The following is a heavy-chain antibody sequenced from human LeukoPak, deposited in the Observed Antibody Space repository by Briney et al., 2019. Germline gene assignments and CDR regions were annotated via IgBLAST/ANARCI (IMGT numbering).Heavy chain of an antibody. Sequence: GGSLRLSCAASVFTFSSYAMRWVRQAPGKGLEWVSAISGSGGSTYYADSVKGRFTISRDNAKNSLYLQMNSLRAEDTAVYYCARDPHGALPNWGLDYWGQGTLVTVSS. J-gene: IGHJ4*02. D-gene: IGHD7-27*01. V-gene: IGHV3-23*01. CDR1: VFTFSSYA. CDR3: ARDPHGALPNWGLDY. CDR2: ISGSGGST.